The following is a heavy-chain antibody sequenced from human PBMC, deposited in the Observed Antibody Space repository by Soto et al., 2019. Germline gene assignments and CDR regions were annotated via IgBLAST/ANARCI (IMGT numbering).Heavy chain of an antibody. CDR1: GGTFSTYS. CDR3: ARGGRYHKASYYYGMDV. CDR2: SPPIFGTS. D-gene: IGHD1-20*01. Sequence: QVQLVQSGAEVKKPGSSVKVSCKASGGTFSTYSISWVRQAPGQGLEWMGGSPPIFGTSKYAQNFQGRVTITADESTGTAYMGLSSLGSDDTAVYYCARGGRYHKASYYYGMDVWGQGTTVTVSS. V-gene: IGHV1-69*01. J-gene: IGHJ6*02.